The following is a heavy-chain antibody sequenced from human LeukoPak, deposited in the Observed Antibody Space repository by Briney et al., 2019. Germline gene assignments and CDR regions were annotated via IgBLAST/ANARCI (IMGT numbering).Heavy chain of an antibody. CDR3: ARTPYSGSYQDYYYYYMDV. CDR1: GFTFSSYA. CDR2: ISGSGGST. D-gene: IGHD1-26*01. V-gene: IGHV3-23*01. Sequence: GGSLRLSCAASGFTFSSYAMSWVRQAPGKGLEWVSAISGSGGSTYYADSVKGRFTISRDNSKNTLYLQMNSLRAEDTAVYYCARTPYSGSYQDYYYYYMDVWGKGTTVTISS. J-gene: IGHJ6*03.